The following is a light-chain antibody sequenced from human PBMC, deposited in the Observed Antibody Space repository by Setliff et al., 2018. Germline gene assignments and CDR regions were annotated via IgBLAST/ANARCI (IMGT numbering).Light chain of an antibody. J-gene: IGLJ1*01. CDR3: QVWDSSGDHLYV. CDR2: YDS. Sequence: SYELPQPPSVSLAPGKTARITCGGNNIGSKSVHWYQQKPGQAPVLVIYYDSDRPSGIPERFSGSNSGNTATLTISRVEAGDEADYYCQVWDSSGDHLYVFGTGTKVTV. V-gene: IGLV3-21*04. CDR1: NIGSKS.